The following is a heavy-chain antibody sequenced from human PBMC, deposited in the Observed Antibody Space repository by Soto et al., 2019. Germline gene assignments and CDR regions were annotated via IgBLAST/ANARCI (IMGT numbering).Heavy chain of an antibody. V-gene: IGHV4-30-2*01. CDR3: ARGRYYDFWSGDYYFDY. CDR1: GGSISSGGYS. Sequence: QLQLQESGSGLVKPSQTLSLTCAVSGGSISSGGYSWSWIRQPPGKGLEWIGYIYHSGSTYYNPSLKSRVTISVDRSKNQFSLKLSSVTAADTAEYYCARGRYYDFWSGDYYFDYWGQGTLVTVSS. CDR2: IYHSGST. J-gene: IGHJ4*02. D-gene: IGHD3-3*01.